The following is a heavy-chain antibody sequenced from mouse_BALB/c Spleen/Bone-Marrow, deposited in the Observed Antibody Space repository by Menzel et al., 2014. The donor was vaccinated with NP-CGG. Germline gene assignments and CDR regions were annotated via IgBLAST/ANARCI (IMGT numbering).Heavy chain of an antibody. D-gene: IGHD2-1*01. CDR1: GYTFTSSW. CDR3: AREKIYGNSLCSFDV. V-gene: IGHV1S130*01. J-gene: IGHJ1*01. CDR2: IHPNSGNT. Sequence: VHLVESGSVLVRPGASVKLSCKASGYTFTSSWMHWAKQRPGQGLEWIGEIHPNSGNTNYNEKFKGKATLTVDTSSSTAYVDHRRLTSEESAVYLCAREKIYGNSLCSFDVWGAGTTVTVSS.